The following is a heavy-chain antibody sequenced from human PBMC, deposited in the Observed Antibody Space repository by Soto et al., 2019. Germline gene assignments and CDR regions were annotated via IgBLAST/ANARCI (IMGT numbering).Heavy chain of an antibody. Sequence: EVQLVESGGGLVQPGGSLRLSCAASGFTFSTYAMNWVRQASGKGLEWVSYISSNSGAIHYADSVQGRFTTSRDNGKNSLYLQMNSLRAEDTAVYYCVRAQNFGRSWGQGSLVTVSS. J-gene: IGHJ5*02. V-gene: IGHV3-48*01. CDR1: GFTFSTYA. CDR2: ISSNSGAI. CDR3: VRAQNFGRS. D-gene: IGHD3-10*01.